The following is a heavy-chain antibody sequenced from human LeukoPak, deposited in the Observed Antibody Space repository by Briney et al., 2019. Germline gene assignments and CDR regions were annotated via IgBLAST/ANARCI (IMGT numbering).Heavy chain of an antibody. CDR1: GFTFSSYS. V-gene: IGHV3-21*01. Sequence: GGSLRLSCAASGFTFSSYSMNWVRQAPGKGLEWVSSISSRSSYIYYADSVKGRFTISRDNAKNSLYLQMNSLRAEDTAVYYCARAEYTYGPRGFDFWGQGTLVTVS. CDR3: ARAEYTYGPRGFDF. CDR2: ISSRSSYI. D-gene: IGHD5-18*01. J-gene: IGHJ4*02.